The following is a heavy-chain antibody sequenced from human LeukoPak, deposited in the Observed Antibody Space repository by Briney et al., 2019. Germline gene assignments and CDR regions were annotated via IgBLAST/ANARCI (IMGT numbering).Heavy chain of an antibody. D-gene: IGHD1-26*01. J-gene: IGHJ4*02. CDR3: ARAWDPAYSGSYYSLFFDN. CDR1: GGSISSSNW. Sequence: SETLSLTCAVSGGSISSSNWWSWVRQPPGKGLEWIGEIYHSGSTNYNPSLKSRVTISVDTSKNQVSLKLSSVTAADTAVYYCARAWDPAYSGSYYSLFFDNWGQGTLVTVSS. V-gene: IGHV4-4*02. CDR2: IYHSGST.